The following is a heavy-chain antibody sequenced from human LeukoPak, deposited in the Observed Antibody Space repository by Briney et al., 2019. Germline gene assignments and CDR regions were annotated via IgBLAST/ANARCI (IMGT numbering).Heavy chain of an antibody. CDR3: AKVPVAGEYYYYYYYMDV. D-gene: IGHD6-19*01. V-gene: IGHV3-30*02. CDR1: GFTFSSYA. CDR2: IRYDGSNK. Sequence: GGSLRLSCAASGFTFSSYAMHWVRQAPGKGLEWVAFIRYDGSNKYYADSVKGRFTISRDNSKNTLYLQMNSLRAEDTAVYYCAKVPVAGEYYYYYYYMDVWGKGTTVTISS. J-gene: IGHJ6*03.